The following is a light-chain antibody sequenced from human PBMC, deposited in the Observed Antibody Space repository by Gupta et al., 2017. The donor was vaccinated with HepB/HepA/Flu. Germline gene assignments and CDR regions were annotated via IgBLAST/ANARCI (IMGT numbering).Light chain of an antibody. J-gene: IGKJ3*01. CDR2: GAS. V-gene: IGKV3-20*01. Sequence: ERVLTQSPGTLSLSPGERATLSCRASRSVSSSYLAWYQQKPGQAPSPLIYGASSRATGIPDRFSGSGSGTDFTLTISRREQEDFAVYYCQQYGSSPPFTFGHGTXVDIK. CDR1: RSVSSSY. CDR3: QQYGSSPPFT.